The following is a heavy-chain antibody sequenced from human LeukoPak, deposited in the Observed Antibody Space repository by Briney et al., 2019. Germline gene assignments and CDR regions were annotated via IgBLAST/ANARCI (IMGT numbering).Heavy chain of an antibody. J-gene: IGHJ4*02. Sequence: ASVKVSCKASGYTFTSFGVSWVRQAPGQGPEWMGWISAYNGNTNYVQKFQGRVTMTTDTSTNTAYMELRSLTSDDTAVYYCARNWGLDKTMIFFDYGGQGTLVTVSS. D-gene: IGHD5-18*01. CDR3: ARNWGLDKTMIFFDY. CDR1: GYTFTSFG. CDR2: ISAYNGNT. V-gene: IGHV1-18*01.